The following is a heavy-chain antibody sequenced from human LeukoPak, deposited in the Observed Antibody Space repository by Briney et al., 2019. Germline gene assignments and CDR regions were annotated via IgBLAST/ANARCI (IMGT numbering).Heavy chain of an antibody. Sequence: ASVKVSCKASGYTFTGYYMHWVRQAPGQGLGWMGWINPNSGGTNYAQKFQGRVTMTRDTSITTAYMELSRLRPDDTAVYYCAREGYCSGGNCPVEHWGQGTLVTVSS. CDR1: GYTFTGYY. J-gene: IGHJ4*02. V-gene: IGHV1-2*02. D-gene: IGHD2-15*01. CDR2: INPNSGGT. CDR3: AREGYCSGGNCPVEH.